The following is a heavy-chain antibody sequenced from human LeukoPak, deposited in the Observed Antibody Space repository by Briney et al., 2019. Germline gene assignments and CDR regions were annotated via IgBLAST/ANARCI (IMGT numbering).Heavy chain of an antibody. D-gene: IGHD5-18*01. V-gene: IGHV3-30*18. CDR3: AKDKSMGYSYGYMDY. J-gene: IGHJ4*02. CDR1: GFTFSSYG. Sequence: GGSLRLSCAASGFTFSSYGMHWVRQAPGKGLEWVAVISYDGSNKYYADSVKGRFTISRDNSKNTLYLQMNSLRAEDTAVYYCAKDKSMGYSYGYMDYWGQGTLVTVSS. CDR2: ISYDGSNK.